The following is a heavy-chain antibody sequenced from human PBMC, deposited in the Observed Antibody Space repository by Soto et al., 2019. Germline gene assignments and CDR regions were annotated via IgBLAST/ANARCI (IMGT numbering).Heavy chain of an antibody. Sequence: EVQLVESGGGLVQPGGSLRLSCAASGFTFSDHYMDWVRQAPGKGLEWVGRARNKANSYTTEYAASVKGRFTISRDDSMNSLHLQINSLKTEDTAVYYCARTTNRYDSSGYQICYFDYWGQGTLVTVSS. CDR3: ARTTNRYDSSGYQICYFDY. V-gene: IGHV3-72*01. CDR2: ARNKANSYTT. J-gene: IGHJ4*02. CDR1: GFTFSDHY. D-gene: IGHD3-22*01.